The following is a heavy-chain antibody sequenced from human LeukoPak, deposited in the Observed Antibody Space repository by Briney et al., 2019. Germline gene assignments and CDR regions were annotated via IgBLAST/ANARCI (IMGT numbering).Heavy chain of an antibody. V-gene: IGHV4-34*01. CDR1: GGSFSGYY. CDR3: ARGPRVRFLEWQSPAGYGKDV. D-gene: IGHD3-3*01. Sequence: SETLSLTCAVYGGSFSGYYWSWIRQPPGKGLEWIGEINHSGSTNYNPSLKSRVTISVDTSKNQFSLKLSSVTAADTAVYYCARGPRVRFLEWQSPAGYGKDVWGQGTTVTVSS. J-gene: IGHJ6*02. CDR2: INHSGST.